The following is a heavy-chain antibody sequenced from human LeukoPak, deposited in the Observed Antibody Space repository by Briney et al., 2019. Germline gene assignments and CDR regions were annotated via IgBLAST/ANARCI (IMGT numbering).Heavy chain of an antibody. CDR3: ARGTIAVAGTGSFDY. CDR1: GFTFRSDW. CDR2: IDPDGSAT. V-gene: IGHV3-7*03. D-gene: IGHD6-19*01. Sequence: QSGGSLRLSCAASGFTFRSDWMSWVRQSPEKGLEWAANIDPDGSATYYVDSVKGRFIISRDNTKNSLYLQMNSLRAEDTAVYYCARGTIAVAGTGSFDYWGQGTLVTVSS. J-gene: IGHJ4*02.